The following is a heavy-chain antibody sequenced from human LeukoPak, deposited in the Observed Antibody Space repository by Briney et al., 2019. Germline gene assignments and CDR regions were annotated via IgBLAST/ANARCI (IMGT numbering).Heavy chain of an antibody. CDR2: ISAYNGDT. V-gene: IGHV1-18*01. Sequence: ASVKVSCKASGYTFTSYGINWVRQAPGQGLEWMGLISAYNGDTNYAQKFQGRVTMTRDTSISTAYMELSRLRSDDTAVYYCARGTSSSVYFDYWGQGTLVTVSS. CDR3: ARGTSSSVYFDY. CDR1: GYTFTSYG. J-gene: IGHJ4*02. D-gene: IGHD2-2*01.